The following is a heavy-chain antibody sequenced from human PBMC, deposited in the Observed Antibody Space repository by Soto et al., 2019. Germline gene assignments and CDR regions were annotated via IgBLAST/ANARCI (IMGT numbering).Heavy chain of an antibody. J-gene: IGHJ6*02. CDR1: GGTFSSYA. CDR2: IIPIFGIA. CDR3: ARHIAARPDSHSNYYYYYGMDV. Sequence: ASVKVSCKASGGTFSSYAISWVRQAPGQGLEWMGGIIPIFGIANYAQKFQGRVTITADESTSTAYMELSSLRSEDTAVYYCARHIAARPDSHSNYYYYYGMDVWGQGTTVTVSS. D-gene: IGHD6-6*01. V-gene: IGHV1-69*13.